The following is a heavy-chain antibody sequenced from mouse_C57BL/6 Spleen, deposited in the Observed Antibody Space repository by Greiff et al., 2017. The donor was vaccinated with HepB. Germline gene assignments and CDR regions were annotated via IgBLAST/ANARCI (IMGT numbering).Heavy chain of an antibody. CDR2: IYPSDSET. CDR3: ARRGYYGSSSHFDY. V-gene: IGHV1-61*01. D-gene: IGHD1-1*01. J-gene: IGHJ2*01. Sequence: VQLQQPGAELVRPGSSVKLSCKASGYTFTSYWMDWVKQRPGQGLEWIGNIYPSDSETHYNQKFKDKATLTVDKSSSTAYMQLSSLTSEDSAVYYCARRGYYGSSSHFDYWGQGTTLTVSS. CDR1: GYTFTSYW.